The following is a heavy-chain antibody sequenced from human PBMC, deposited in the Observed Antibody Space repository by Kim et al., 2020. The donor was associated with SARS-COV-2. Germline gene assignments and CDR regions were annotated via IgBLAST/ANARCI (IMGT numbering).Heavy chain of an antibody. V-gene: IGHV4-4*09. CDR3: ARRLDYHDPFDI. D-gene: IGHD4-17*01. Sequence: YHPARKSRVTILVDTSKKQFSLNVNSVTAADTAIYYCARRLDYHDPFDIWGQGTMVTVSS. J-gene: IGHJ3*02.